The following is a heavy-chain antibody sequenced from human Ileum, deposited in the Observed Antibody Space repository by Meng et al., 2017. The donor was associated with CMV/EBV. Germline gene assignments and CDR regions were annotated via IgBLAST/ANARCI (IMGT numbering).Heavy chain of an antibody. CDR2: IYSGGSST. V-gene: IGHV3-23*03. CDR3: ARERGGLCSSTNCQETFDY. J-gene: IGHJ4*02. CDR1: GFTFSSYA. D-gene: IGHD2-2*01. Sequence: GESLKISCAASGFTFSSYAMSWVRQAPGKGLEWVSVIYSGGSSTYYADSVKGRFTISRDNVKNSLYLQMNSLRAEDTAVYYCARERGGLCSSTNCQETFDYWGQGTVVTVSS.